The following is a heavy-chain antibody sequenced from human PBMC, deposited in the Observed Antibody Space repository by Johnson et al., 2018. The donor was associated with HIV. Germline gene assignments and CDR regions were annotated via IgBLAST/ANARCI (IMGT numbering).Heavy chain of an antibody. CDR3: ASCTAMVNLDAFDI. Sequence: QMQLVESGGGLIQPGGSLRLSCAASGFTVSINYMSWVRQAPGKGLEWVAFIRYDGSNKYYADSVKGRFTISRDNSKNTLYLQMNSLRAEDTAVYYCASCTAMVNLDAFDIWGQGTMVTVSS. CDR2: IRYDGSNK. CDR1: GFTVSINY. V-gene: IGHV3-30*02. D-gene: IGHD5-18*01. J-gene: IGHJ3*02.